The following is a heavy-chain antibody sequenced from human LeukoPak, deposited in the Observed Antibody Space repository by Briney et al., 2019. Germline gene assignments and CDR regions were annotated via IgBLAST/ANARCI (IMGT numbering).Heavy chain of an antibody. Sequence: ASVKVSCKSSVDTLTVYYMHCASQAPGQGLEWMGWINPNSGATNFAQKFQGRVTMTRDTSISTAYMELTSLRSDDTAVYYCDGAFGGDIYCLSLNWIDPWGQGALVTVSS. D-gene: IGHD3-3*01. CDR1: VDTLTVYY. CDR2: INPNSGAT. V-gene: IGHV1-2*02. J-gene: IGHJ5*02. CDR3: DGAFGGDIYCLSLNWIDP.